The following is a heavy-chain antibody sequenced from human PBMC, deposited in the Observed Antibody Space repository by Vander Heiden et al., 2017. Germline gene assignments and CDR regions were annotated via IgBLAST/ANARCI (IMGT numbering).Heavy chain of an antibody. CDR1: GGAISSYY. D-gene: IGHD2-21*02. J-gene: IGHJ6*02. CDR3: ARVHCGGDCYYYYYYGMDV. V-gene: IGHV4-59*01. Sequence: QVQLQASGPGLVKPSETLSLTCTVPGGAISSYYRSWIRQPPGKGLEWIGYIYYSGSTNYNPSLKSRVTISVDTSKNQFSLKLSSVTAADTAVYYCARVHCGGDCYYYYYYGMDVWCQGTTVTVSS. CDR2: IYYSGST.